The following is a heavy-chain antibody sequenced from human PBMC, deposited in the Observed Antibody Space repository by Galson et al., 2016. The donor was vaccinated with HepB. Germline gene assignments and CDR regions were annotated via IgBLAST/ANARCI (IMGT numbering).Heavy chain of an antibody. D-gene: IGHD2-8*02. CDR2: IDPNSGGT. J-gene: IGHJ6*04. Sequence: SVKVSCKASGYTFTGYYVHWVRQAPGQGLEWMGGIDPNSGGTNYGKKFQGRVTMTRDTSISTAYMELSRLRSDDTAVFYCARGKHCTGGICPWEHRYYYNGMDVWGKGTTVTVSS. V-gene: IGHV1-2*02. CDR3: ARGKHCTGGICPWEHRYYYNGMDV. CDR1: GYTFTGYY.